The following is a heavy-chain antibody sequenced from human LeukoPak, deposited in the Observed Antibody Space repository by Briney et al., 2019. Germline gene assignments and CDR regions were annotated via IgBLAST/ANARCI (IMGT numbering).Heavy chain of an antibody. CDR2: IYTSGST. J-gene: IGHJ5*02. CDR3: ASLYGSGSYFWFDP. Sequence: SETLSLTCTVSGGSISSGSYYWSWIRQPAGKGLEWIGRIYTSGSTNYNPSLKSRVTISVDTSKNQFSLKLSSVTAADTAVYYCASLYGSGSYFWFDPWGQGTLVTVSS. D-gene: IGHD3-10*01. V-gene: IGHV4-61*02. CDR1: GGSISSGSYY.